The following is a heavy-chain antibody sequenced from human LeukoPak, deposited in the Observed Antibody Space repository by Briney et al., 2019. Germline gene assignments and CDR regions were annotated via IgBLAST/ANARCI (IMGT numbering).Heavy chain of an antibody. CDR2: ISYDGSNK. V-gene: IGHV3-30*18. D-gene: IGHD3-10*01. CDR1: GFTFSSYG. J-gene: IGHJ3*02. CDR3: AKDLDYGSGSPPI. Sequence: GRSLRLSCAASGFTFSSYGMHWVRQAPGKGLEWVAVISYDGSNKYYADPVKGRFTISRDNSKNTLYLQMNSLRAEDTAVYYCAKDLDYGSGSPPIWGQGTMVTVSS.